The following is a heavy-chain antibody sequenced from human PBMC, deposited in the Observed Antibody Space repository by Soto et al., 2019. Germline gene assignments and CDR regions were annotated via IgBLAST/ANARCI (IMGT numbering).Heavy chain of an antibody. J-gene: IGHJ3*02. CDR3: ARGNDWKSSTFDI. CDR2: VYYSGAT. CDR1: GGSLTDHY. D-gene: IGHD2-21*01. Sequence: QVQLQESGPGLVKPSETLSLTCTVAGGSLTDHYWNWFRQSPGRGLQWIGYVYYSGATSYNPSLPSRVTMTVDTSKTQFSLKLRSVTAADTAVYFFARGNDWKSSTFDIWGQGTMVSVSS. V-gene: IGHV4-59*11.